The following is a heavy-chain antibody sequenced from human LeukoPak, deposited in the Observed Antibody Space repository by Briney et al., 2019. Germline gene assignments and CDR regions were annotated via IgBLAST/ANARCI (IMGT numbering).Heavy chain of an antibody. Sequence: GGSLRLSCAASGFTFSSYWMSWVRQAPGKGLEWVANIKQDGSEKYYVDSVKGRFTISRDNAKNSLYLQTNSLRAEDTAVYYCARQGYDYVWGSYRRFDYWGQGTLVTVSS. D-gene: IGHD3-16*02. J-gene: IGHJ4*02. CDR3: ARQGYDYVWGSYRRFDY. CDR2: IKQDGSEK. V-gene: IGHV3-7*01. CDR1: GFTFSSYW.